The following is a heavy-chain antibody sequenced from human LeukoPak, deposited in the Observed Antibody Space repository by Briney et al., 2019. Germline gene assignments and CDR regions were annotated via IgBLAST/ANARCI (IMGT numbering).Heavy chain of an antibody. V-gene: IGHV3-30-3*01. J-gene: IGHJ4*02. D-gene: IGHD3-22*01. CDR1: GFTFSSYA. CDR3: ARDSSGDY. CDR2: ISYDGSNK. Sequence: GGSLRLSCAASGFTFSSYAMHWVRQAPGKGLEWVAVISYDGSNKYYADSVKGRFTISRDNSENTLYLQMNSLRAEDTAVYYCARDSSGDYWGQGTLVTVSS.